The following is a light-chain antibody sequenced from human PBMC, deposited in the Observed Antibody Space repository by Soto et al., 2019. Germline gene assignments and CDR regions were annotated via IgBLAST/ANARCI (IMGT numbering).Light chain of an antibody. V-gene: IGKV3-20*01. Sequence: EIVLTQSPATLSLSPGERATLSCRASQSVSRSFAWFQQIPGQAPRLLIYEASHRATDIPARFSGSGSGTDFTLTISRLEPEDFAVYYCQQYGSSPPFGQGTKVEIK. J-gene: IGKJ1*01. CDR2: EAS. CDR1: QSVSRS. CDR3: QQYGSSPP.